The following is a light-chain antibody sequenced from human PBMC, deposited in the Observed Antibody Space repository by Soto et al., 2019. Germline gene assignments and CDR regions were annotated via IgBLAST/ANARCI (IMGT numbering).Light chain of an antibody. CDR2: AAS. CDR3: QQGYSNPWT. Sequence: DIQLTQSPSWLSASIGARVTITCRASQTVNTYVQWYQQKPGKAPKLLIYAASNLQSGVPSRFSGSGSGTNFTLSLNSLQPEDFATYYCQQGYSNPWTFGQGTKVDIK. CDR1: QTVNTY. J-gene: IGKJ1*01. V-gene: IGKV1-39*01.